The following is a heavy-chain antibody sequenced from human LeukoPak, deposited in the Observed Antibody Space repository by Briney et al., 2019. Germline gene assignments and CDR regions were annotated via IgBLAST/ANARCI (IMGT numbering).Heavy chain of an antibody. CDR2: ISGSGGST. Sequence: GGSLRLSCAASGFTFSSYAMSWVRQAPGKGLEWVSAISGSGGSTYYADSVKGRFTISRDSSKNTLYLQMNSLRAEDAAVYYCARERLSTSSYEVDYWGQGTLVTVSS. CDR1: GFTFSSYA. CDR3: ARERLSTSSYEVDY. V-gene: IGHV3-23*01. J-gene: IGHJ4*02. D-gene: IGHD2-2*01.